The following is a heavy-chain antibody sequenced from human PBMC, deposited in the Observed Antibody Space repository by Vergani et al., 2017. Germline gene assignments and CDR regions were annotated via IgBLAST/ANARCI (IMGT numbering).Heavy chain of an antibody. CDR1: GFSFGNYA. J-gene: IGHJ4*02. Sequence: QVPLVESGGGVVQPGRSLRLSCAASGFSFGNYAMHWVRQAPGKGLEWVGVISYDGTEKKYADSVNGRFTISRDNSKKMMSLQMNSLRVEDTAVYYCARGGKGIIMVVPSTHLWGQGTQVSVS. D-gene: IGHD2-15*01. V-gene: IGHV3-30-3*01. CDR2: ISYDGTEK. CDR3: ARGGKGIIMVVPSTHL.